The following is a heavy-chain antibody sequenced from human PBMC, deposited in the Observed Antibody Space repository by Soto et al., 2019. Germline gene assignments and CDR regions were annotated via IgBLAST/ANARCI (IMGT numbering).Heavy chain of an antibody. CDR1: GGTFSSYA. J-gene: IGHJ4*02. CDR3: ARERGYYDSSGYYYVDY. CDR2: IIPIFGTA. Sequence: GASVKVSCKASGGTFSSYAISWVRQAPGQGLEWMGGIIPIFGTANYAQKFQGRVTITADESTSTAYMELSSLRSEDTAVYYCARERGYYDSSGYYYVDYWGQGTLVTVSS. D-gene: IGHD3-22*01. V-gene: IGHV1-69*13.